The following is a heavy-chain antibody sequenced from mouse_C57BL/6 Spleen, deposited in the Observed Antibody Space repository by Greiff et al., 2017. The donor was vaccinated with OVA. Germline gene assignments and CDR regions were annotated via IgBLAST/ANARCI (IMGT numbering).Heavy chain of an antibody. CDR1: GFNIKDYY. V-gene: IGHV14-1*01. CDR3: TTCSPYYGNSQYYFDY. CDR2: IDPEDGDT. D-gene: IGHD2-10*01. Sequence: EVQLQQSGAELVRPGASVKLSCTASGFNIKDYYMHWVKQRPEQGLEWIGRIDPEDGDTEYAPKFQGKATMTADTSSNTAYLQLSSLTSEDTAVYYCTTCSPYYGNSQYYFDYWGQGTTLTVSS. J-gene: IGHJ2*01.